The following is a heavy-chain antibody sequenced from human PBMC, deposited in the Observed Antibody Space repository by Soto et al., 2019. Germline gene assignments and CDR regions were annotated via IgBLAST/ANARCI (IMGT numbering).Heavy chain of an antibody. J-gene: IGHJ4*02. CDR2: SRSKTNNYAT. Sequence: AGALRLSCADSGVTLSGSAVQWVRHAAGQGLEWVGRSRSKTNNYATDYVASVKGSFTMCRHDSNNTAYLQMNGLKTDDTAVYHCTRSGGSYSFGSRGQGTPAPGSS. CDR3: TRSGGSYSFGS. D-gene: IGHD1-26*01. CDR1: GVTLSGSA. V-gene: IGHV3-73*01.